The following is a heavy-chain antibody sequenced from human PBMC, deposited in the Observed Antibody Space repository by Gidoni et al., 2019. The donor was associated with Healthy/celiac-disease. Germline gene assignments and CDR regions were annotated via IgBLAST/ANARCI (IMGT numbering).Heavy chain of an antibody. CDR3: ARRVAVAGQSNWFDP. V-gene: IGHV5-51*01. D-gene: IGHD6-19*01. CDR2: IYPGDSDT. Sequence: EVQLVQSGAEVKKPGESLKISCKGSGYSFTSYWIGWVRQIPGKGLEWMGIIYPGDSDTRYSPSFQGQVTISADKSISTAYLQWSSLKASDTAMYYCARRVAVAGQSNWFDPWGQGTLVTVSS. CDR1: GYSFTSYW. J-gene: IGHJ5*02.